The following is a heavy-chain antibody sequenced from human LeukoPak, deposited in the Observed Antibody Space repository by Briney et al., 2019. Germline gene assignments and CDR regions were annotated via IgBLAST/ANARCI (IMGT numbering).Heavy chain of an antibody. J-gene: IGHJ4*02. CDR2: IWYDGSNK. CDR3: ARDRGSMVASPGFLDY. V-gene: IGHV3-33*01. CDR1: GFTFSRFG. Sequence: GRSLRLSCAASGFTFSRFGMHWARQAPGKGLEWVAVIWYDGSNKYYGDSVKGRFTISRDNSKNTLHLQMDSLRDEDTAVYYCARDRGSMVASPGFLDYWGQETLVTVSS. D-gene: IGHD4/OR15-4a*01.